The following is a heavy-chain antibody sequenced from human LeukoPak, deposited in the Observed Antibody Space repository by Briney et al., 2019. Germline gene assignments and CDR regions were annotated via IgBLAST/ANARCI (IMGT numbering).Heavy chain of an antibody. D-gene: IGHD4-17*01. V-gene: IGHV5-51*01. CDR3: ARHGTVSQERGAFDI. CDR2: VYPGGSTT. CDR1: GYIITSYW. Sequence: GESLKISCKGSGYIITSYWIGWVRQMPGRGLEWMGVVYPGGSTTRYSPSFQGQVTISADKSITTAYMQWSSLKASDTAMYYCARHGTVSQERGAFDIWGQGTMVTVSS. J-gene: IGHJ3*02.